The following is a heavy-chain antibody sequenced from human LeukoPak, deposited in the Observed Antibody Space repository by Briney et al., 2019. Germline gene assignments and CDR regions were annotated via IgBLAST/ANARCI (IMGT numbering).Heavy chain of an antibody. CDR1: GGSFSGYY. Sequence: SETLSLTCAVYGGSFSGYYWSWIRQPPGKGLEWIGEINHSGSTNYNPSLKSRVTISVDTSKNQFSLKLSSVTAADTAVYYCARGRRYYYGSGSYRYNWFDPWGQGTLVTVSS. CDR3: ARGRRYYYGSGSYRYNWFDP. D-gene: IGHD3-10*01. J-gene: IGHJ5*02. V-gene: IGHV4-34*01. CDR2: INHSGST.